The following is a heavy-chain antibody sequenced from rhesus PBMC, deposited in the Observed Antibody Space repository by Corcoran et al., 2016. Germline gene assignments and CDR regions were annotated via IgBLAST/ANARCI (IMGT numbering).Heavy chain of an antibody. CDR1: GGSIRGDF. CDR2: IGGSKGNT. J-gene: IGHJ4*01. D-gene: IGHD3-16*01. V-gene: IGHV4-165*02. CDR3: ARFGRYYPNVDF. Sequence: QVQLQESGPGLVTPSETLSLTCAVSGGSIRGDFCNWLRQPQGKGLEWSGYIGGSKGNTYYNSSLNRRVTISTDTSKNQFSLKVSSVTAADTALYYCARFGRYYPNVDFWGQGVLVTVSS.